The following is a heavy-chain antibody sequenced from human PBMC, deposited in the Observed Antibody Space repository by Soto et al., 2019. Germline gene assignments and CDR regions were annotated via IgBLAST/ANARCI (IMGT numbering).Heavy chain of an antibody. CDR3: ARDPTVTTSDAFDI. CDR1: GFTFSSYG. J-gene: IGHJ3*02. D-gene: IGHD4-4*01. CDR2: IWYDGSNK. V-gene: IGHV3-33*01. Sequence: GSLRLSCAASGFTFSSYGMHWVRQAPGKGLEWVAVIWYDGSNKYYADSVKGRFTISRDNSKNTLYLQMNSLRAEDTAVYYCARDPTVTTSDAFDIWGQGTMVTVSS.